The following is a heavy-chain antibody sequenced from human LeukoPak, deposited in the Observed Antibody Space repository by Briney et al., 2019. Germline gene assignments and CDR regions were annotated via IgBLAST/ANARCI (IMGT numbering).Heavy chain of an antibody. V-gene: IGHV4-59*01. Sequence: PGGSLRLSCAASGFTFSSYWMSWIRQPPGKGLEWIGYIYYSGSTNYNPSLKSRVTISVDTSKNQFSLKLSSVTAADTAVYYCARPRTYYDFWRGYPPFDYWGQGTLVTVSS. D-gene: IGHD3-3*01. CDR3: ARPRTYYDFWRGYPPFDY. J-gene: IGHJ4*02. CDR1: GFTFSSYW. CDR2: IYYSGST.